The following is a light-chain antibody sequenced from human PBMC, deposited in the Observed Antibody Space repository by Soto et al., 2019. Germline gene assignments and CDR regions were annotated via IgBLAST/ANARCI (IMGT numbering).Light chain of an antibody. CDR3: QQRSNWPPIT. J-gene: IGKJ5*01. CDR2: DAS. CDR1: QSVKTF. Sequence: EIVLTQSPATLSLSPGQRATLSCRASQSVKTFLVWYQHRPGQAPRVLIYDASHRASGIPARFSGSGSGTDITLTISSLEPEDAALYYCQQRSNWPPITFGQGTRLDIK. V-gene: IGKV3-11*01.